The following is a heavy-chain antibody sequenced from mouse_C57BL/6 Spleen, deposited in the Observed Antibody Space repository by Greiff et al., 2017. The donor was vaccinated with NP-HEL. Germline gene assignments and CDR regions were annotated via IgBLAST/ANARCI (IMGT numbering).Heavy chain of an antibody. CDR1: GFNIKDYY. CDR2: IDPEDGDT. V-gene: IGHV14-1*01. Sequence: VQLKQSGAELVRPGASVKLSCTASGFNIKDYYMHWVKQRPEQGLEWIGRIDPEDGDTEYAPKFQGKATMTADTSSNTAYLQLSSLTSEDTAVYYCTVGKPIYYGNYNYWGQGTTLTVSS. CDR3: TVGKPIYYGNYNY. D-gene: IGHD2-1*01. J-gene: IGHJ2*01.